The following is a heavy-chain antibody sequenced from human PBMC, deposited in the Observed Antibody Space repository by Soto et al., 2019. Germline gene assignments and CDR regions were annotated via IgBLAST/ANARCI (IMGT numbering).Heavy chain of an antibody. CDR1: GGSISSSSYY. CDR2: IYYSGST. CDR3: ARHLGYCSSTSCYPYYFDY. D-gene: IGHD2-2*01. Sequence: QLQLQESGPGLVKPSETLSLTCTVSGGSISSSSYYWGWIRQPPGKGLEWIGSIYYSGSTYYNPSLKSRVTISVDTSKNQFSLKLSSVTAADTAVYYCARHLGYCSSTSCYPYYFDYWGQGTLVTVSS. V-gene: IGHV4-39*01. J-gene: IGHJ4*02.